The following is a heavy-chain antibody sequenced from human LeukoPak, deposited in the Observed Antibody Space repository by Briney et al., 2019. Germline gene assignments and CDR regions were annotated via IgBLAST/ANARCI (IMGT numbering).Heavy chain of an antibody. V-gene: IGHV4-34*01. D-gene: IGHD3-10*01. Sequence: PSETLSLTCAVYGGSFSGYYWSWIRQPPGKGLEWIGEINHSGSTNYNPSLKSRVTISVDTSKNQFSLKLSSVTGADTAVYYCARWGSGSPSDYYYYYYMDVWGKGTTVTVSS. CDR3: ARWGSGSPSDYYYYYYMDV. J-gene: IGHJ6*03. CDR2: INHSGST. CDR1: GGSFSGYY.